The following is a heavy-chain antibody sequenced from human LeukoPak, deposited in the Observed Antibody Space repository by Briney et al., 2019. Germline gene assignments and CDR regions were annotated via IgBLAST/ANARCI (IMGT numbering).Heavy chain of an antibody. J-gene: IGHJ4*02. D-gene: IGHD1-26*01. V-gene: IGHV4-34*01. CDR3: ARSGSFTYYFDY. CDR1: GGSFSGYY. Sequence: PSETLSLTCAVYGGSFSGYYWSWIRQPPGKGLEWIGEINHSGSTNYNPSLKSRVTISVDTSKNQFSLKLSSVTAADTAVYYCARSGSFTYYFDYWGQGTLVTVSS. CDR2: INHSGST.